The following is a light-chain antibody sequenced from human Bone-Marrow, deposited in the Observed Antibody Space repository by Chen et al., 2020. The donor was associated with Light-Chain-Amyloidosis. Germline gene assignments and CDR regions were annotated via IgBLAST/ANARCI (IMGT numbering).Light chain of an antibody. J-gene: IGLJ1*01. CDR2: EVT. Sequence: QSALTQPASVSGSPGQSITVHCAGTSSDVGVYNLVSWYQQHPGKAPKLMIYEVTKRPSGVSTRCSCAKSGNTASLTISGRQAEDEADYYCCSYQGCCNPYVFGTGTKVTVL. CDR1: SSDVGVYNL. CDR3: CSYQGCCNPYV. V-gene: IGLV2-23*02.